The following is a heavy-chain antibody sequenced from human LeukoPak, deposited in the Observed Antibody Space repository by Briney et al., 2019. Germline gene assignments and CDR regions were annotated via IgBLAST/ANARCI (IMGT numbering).Heavy chain of an antibody. CDR3: ARHPSTSRFDY. CDR2: LYYSGST. D-gene: IGHD6-13*01. V-gene: IGHV4-39*01. Sequence: SETLSLTCTVSGGSISSSSDYWGWIRQPPGKGLEWIGSLYYSGSTYYNPSLKSRVTISVDTSKNQFSLKLSSVTATDTAVYYCARHPSTSRFDYWGQGTLVTVSS. CDR1: GGSISSSSDY. J-gene: IGHJ4*02.